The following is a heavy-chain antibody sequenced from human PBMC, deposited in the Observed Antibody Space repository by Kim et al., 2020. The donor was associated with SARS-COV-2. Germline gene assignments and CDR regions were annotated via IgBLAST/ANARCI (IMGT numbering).Heavy chain of an antibody. D-gene: IGHD3-10*01. CDR2: ISSSSSYI. V-gene: IGHV3-21*01. Sequence: GGSLRLSCAASRFTFSSYSMNWVRQAPGKGLEWVSSISSSSSYIYYADSVKGRFTISRDNAKNSLYLQMNSLRAEDTAVYYCARDSGTGLYYYYGMDVWGQGTTVTVSS. CDR3: ARDSGTGLYYYYGMDV. CDR1: RFTFSSYS. J-gene: IGHJ6*02.